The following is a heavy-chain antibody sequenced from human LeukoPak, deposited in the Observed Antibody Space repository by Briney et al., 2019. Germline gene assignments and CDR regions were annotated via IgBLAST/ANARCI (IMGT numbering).Heavy chain of an antibody. Sequence: SETLSLTCTVSGGSVSSGSYYWSWIRQPPGKGLEWIGYIYYSGSTNYNPSLKSRVTISVDTSKNQFSLKLNSVTAADTAVYYCARDGYSSGWTFDYWGQGTPVTVSS. V-gene: IGHV4-61*01. D-gene: IGHD6-19*01. CDR2: IYYSGST. CDR1: GGSVSSGSYY. J-gene: IGHJ4*02. CDR3: ARDGYSSGWTFDY.